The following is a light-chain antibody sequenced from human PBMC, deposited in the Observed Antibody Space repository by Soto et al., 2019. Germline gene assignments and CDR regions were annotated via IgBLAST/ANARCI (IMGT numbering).Light chain of an antibody. V-gene: IGLV1-40*01. CDR3: QSYDSSLSGSGV. CDR2: GNN. CDR1: SSNIGAGYD. J-gene: IGLJ2*01. Sequence: QAVVTQPPSVSGAPGQRVTISCTGSSSNIGAGYDVHWYQQVPGTAPKLLIYGNNNRPSGVPDRFSGSTSGTSASLAITGLQAEDEADYCCQSYDSSLSGSGVFGGGTKLTVL.